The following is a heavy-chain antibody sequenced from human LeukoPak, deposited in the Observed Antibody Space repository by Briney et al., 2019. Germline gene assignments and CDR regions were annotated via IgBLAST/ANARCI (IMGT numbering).Heavy chain of an antibody. CDR2: IRYDGSNK. J-gene: IGHJ4*02. D-gene: IGHD1-26*01. CDR1: GFTFSSYG. CDR3: ARVKGGSYYVTFDY. Sequence: GGSLRLSCAASGFTFSSYGMHWVRQAPGKGLEWVAFIRYDGSNKYYADSVKGRFTISRDNSKNTLYLQMNSLRAEDTAVYYCARVKGGSYYVTFDYWGQGTLVTVSS. V-gene: IGHV3-30*02.